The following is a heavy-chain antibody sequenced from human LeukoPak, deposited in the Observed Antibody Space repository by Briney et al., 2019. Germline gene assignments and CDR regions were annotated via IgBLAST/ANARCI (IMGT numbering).Heavy chain of an antibody. D-gene: IGHD2-15*01. CDR3: ARPPSGGWSSVDY. J-gene: IGHJ4*02. Sequence: ASVKVSCKASGYTFTGYYMHWVRQAPGQGLEWMGWINPNSGGTNYAQKFQGRVTMTRDTSISTAYMELSRLRSDDTAVYYCARPPSGGWSSVDYWGQGTLVTVSS. V-gene: IGHV1-2*02. CDR2: INPNSGGT. CDR1: GYTFTGYY.